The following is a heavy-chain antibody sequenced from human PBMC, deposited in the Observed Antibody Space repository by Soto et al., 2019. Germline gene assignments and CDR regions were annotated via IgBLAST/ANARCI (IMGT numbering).Heavy chain of an antibody. CDR2: IYDSGTA. CDR1: CCSIRSYY. D-gene: IGHD1-26*01. J-gene: IGHJ4*02. V-gene: IGHV4-59*01. Sequence: PSDTLSLNCTFFCCSIRSYYWSWIRQPPGKGLEWIGHIYDSGTANYNPSLKSRVTISVDTSKNQFSLNLSSVTAADTAMYYCYGSGGNWGQGTLVTVS. CDR3: YGSGGN.